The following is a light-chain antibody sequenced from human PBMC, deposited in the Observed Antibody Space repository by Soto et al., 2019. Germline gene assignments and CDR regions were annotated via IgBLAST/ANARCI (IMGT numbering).Light chain of an antibody. Sequence: EFVLTQSPGTLSLSPGERAALACRASQTVRNNYLAWYQQKPGQAPRLLIYDASSRATGIPDRFSGSGSGTAFALTIGRREPEDLAVYYCQQRSKWPRTFGRGTKV. CDR2: DAS. V-gene: IGKV3D-20*02. CDR1: QTVRNNY. J-gene: IGKJ1*01. CDR3: QQRSKWPRT.